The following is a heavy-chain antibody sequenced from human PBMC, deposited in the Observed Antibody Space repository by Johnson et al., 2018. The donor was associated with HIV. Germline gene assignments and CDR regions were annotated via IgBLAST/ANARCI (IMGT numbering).Heavy chain of an antibody. CDR1: GFTFSTYG. V-gene: IGHV3-30*03. J-gene: IGHJ3*02. CDR3: ARGGGVAARHDAFDI. Sequence: QVQLVESGGGVVQPGRSLRLSCAASGFTFSTYGMHWVRQAPGKGLEWVAVISYDVSNKYYADSVKGRFTISRDNSNNTLYLQMNSLRAEDTAVYYCARGGGVAARHDAFDIWGQGTNVTVSS. CDR2: ISYDVSNK. D-gene: IGHD6-6*01.